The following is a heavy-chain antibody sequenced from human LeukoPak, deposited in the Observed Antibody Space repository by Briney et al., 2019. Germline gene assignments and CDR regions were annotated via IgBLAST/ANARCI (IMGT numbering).Heavy chain of an antibody. CDR3: TRGVRGPDY. V-gene: IGHV3-49*04. J-gene: IGHJ4*02. D-gene: IGHD3-10*01. CDR1: GFTFGVYA. Sequence: GGSLRLSCTASGFTFGVYALSWVRQAPGKGLEWVGFIASKAYGGTTEYAASVKGRFTISRDDSKSVAYLQMDSLNTEDTAVYYCTRGVRGPDYWGQGTLVTVSS. CDR2: IASKAYGGTT.